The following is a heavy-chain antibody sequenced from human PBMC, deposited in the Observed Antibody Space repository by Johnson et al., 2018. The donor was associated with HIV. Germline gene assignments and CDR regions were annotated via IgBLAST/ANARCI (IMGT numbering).Heavy chain of an antibody. CDR3: ERDRTTYYNFWSGSNAGSDAFDI. D-gene: IGHD3-3*01. V-gene: IGHV3-7*01. Sequence: VQLVESGGGLVQPGGSLRLSCAASGFTFSTYWMNWVRQAPGKGLEWVANIKQDGSEKYYVDTVKGRFTISRDNSQNTLFLQMNSLRLEDTAVYYCERDRTTYYNFWSGSNAGSDAFDIWGQGTLVTVSS. CDR1: GFTFSTYW. J-gene: IGHJ3*02. CDR2: IKQDGSEK.